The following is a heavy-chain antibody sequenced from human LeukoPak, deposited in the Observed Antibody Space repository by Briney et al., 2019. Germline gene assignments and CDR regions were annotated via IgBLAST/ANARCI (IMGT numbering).Heavy chain of an antibody. V-gene: IGHV1-46*01. CDR3: ARDSRIVVDTTSFDY. Sequence: ASVKVSCKASGYTFTSYYMHWVRQAPGQGLEWMGIINPSGGSTSYAQKFQGRVIMTRDTSTSTVYMELSSLRSEDTAVYYCARDSRIVVDTTSFDYWGQGTLVTVSS. CDR2: INPSGGST. D-gene: IGHD3-22*01. CDR1: GYTFTSYY. J-gene: IGHJ4*02.